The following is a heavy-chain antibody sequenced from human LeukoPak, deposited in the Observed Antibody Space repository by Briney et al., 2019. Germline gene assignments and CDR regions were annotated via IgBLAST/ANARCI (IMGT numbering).Heavy chain of an antibody. V-gene: IGHV4-59*01. CDR1: GGSISSYY. D-gene: IGHD3-10*01. Sequence: SETLSLTCTVSGGSISSYYWSWIPQPPGKGLEWIGYIYYSGSTNYNPSLKSRVTISVDTSKNQFSLKLSSVTAADTAVYYCASMGYYYYYMDVWGKGTTVAVSS. J-gene: IGHJ6*03. CDR3: ASMGYYYYYMDV. CDR2: IYYSGST.